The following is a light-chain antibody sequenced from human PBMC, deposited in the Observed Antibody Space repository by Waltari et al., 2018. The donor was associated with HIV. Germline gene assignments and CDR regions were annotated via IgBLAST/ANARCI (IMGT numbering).Light chain of an antibody. CDR1: SSNVEVNP. V-gene: IGLV1-44*01. Sequence: QSVLTQPPSASGTPGQTVTISCSGSSSNVEVNPVNWYQQLSGAPPKLLIYSNVLRPSGGPDRFSGAKSGTSASLAISGLQSEDEADYYCATWDDTLHGPVFGGGTKVTAL. J-gene: IGLJ2*01. CDR2: SNV. CDR3: ATWDDTLHGPV.